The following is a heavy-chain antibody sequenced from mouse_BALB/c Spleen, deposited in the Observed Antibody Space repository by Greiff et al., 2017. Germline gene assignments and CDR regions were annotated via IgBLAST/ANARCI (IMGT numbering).Heavy chain of an antibody. Sequence: EVQLQQSGPELEKPGHSVSISCKASGYSFTGYNTYWVKQSNGKSLEWIGNIVPYYGGTSYNQKFKGKATLTVDISSSTAYMQLKGLTSEDSAGYYCARATTGYYAMDYWGQGTSVTVSS. CDR3: ARATTGYYAMDY. J-gene: IGHJ4*01. CDR2: IVPYYGGT. V-gene: IGHV1S135*01. CDR1: GYSFTGYN. D-gene: IGHD1-1*01.